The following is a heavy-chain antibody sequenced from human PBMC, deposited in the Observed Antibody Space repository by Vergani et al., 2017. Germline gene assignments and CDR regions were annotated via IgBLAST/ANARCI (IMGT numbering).Heavy chain of an antibody. CDR2: ICHTEYT. Sequence: QVKLQESGPGLLKPSQTLSLTCTVSGESIRSGSHYWSWIRQPAGKGLEWIGEICHTEYTKYSPSLKSRVTVSVDESRNLFSLRLNSVTAADTAVYYCATIGYRRWGYYFDYWGQGILVTVSS. CDR1: GESIRSGSHY. V-gene: IGHV4-61*02. J-gene: IGHJ4*02. CDR3: ATIGYRRWGYYFDY. D-gene: IGHD2-2*02.